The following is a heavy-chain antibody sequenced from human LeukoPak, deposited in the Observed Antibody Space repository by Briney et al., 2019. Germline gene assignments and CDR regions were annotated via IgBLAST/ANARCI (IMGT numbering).Heavy chain of an antibody. Sequence: SETLSLTCTVSGGSISSYYWSWIRQPPGKGLEWIGYIYYSGSTNYNPSLKSRVTISVDTSKNQFSLKLSSATAADTAVYYCASHYYDSSGEYYFDYWGQGTLVTVSS. J-gene: IGHJ4*02. CDR1: GGSISSYY. CDR2: IYYSGST. CDR3: ASHYYDSSGEYYFDY. D-gene: IGHD3-22*01. V-gene: IGHV4-59*08.